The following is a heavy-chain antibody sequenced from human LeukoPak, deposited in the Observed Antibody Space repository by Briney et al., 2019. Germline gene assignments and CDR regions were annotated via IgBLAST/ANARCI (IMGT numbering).Heavy chain of an antibody. D-gene: IGHD5-24*01. V-gene: IGHV1-18*01. J-gene: IGHJ4*02. CDR3: ARDDGRSYCLDY. Sequence: PEASVKVSCKASGYTFTSYGISWVRQAPGQGLEWMGWISAYNGDTNYAQKLQGRVTMTTDTSTSTAYMELRSLTSEDTAVYYCARDDGRSYCLDYWGQGTLVTVSS. CDR1: GYTFTSYG. CDR2: ISAYNGDT.